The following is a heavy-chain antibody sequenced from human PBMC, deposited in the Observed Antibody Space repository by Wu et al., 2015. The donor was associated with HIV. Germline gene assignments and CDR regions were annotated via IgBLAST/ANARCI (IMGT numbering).Heavy chain of an antibody. CDR3: ARDELFRVDDAFDL. V-gene: IGHV1-69*14. D-gene: IGHD3-10*01. CDR1: GGTFSTYA. CDR2: IVPLFDAP. J-gene: IGHJ3*01. Sequence: QVQLVQSGAEVKKPGSSVKVSCKASGGTFSTYAISWVRQAPGQGLEWMGRIVPLFDAPNYSQKFHDRLTITADRSTTTAYMELSNLKSEDTAVYYCARDELFRVDDAFDLWGQGTLVIVSS.